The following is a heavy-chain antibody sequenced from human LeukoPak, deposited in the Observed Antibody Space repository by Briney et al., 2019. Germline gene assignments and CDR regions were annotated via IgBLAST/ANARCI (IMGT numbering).Heavy chain of an antibody. J-gene: IGHJ5*02. CDR2: IWYDGSHQ. CDR1: GFSFSTYG. CDR3: ARDLGLRYGSGAYRFDP. V-gene: IGHV3-33*08. Sequence: GGSLRLSCAAYGFSFSTYGMHWVRQAPGRRLESVAVIWYDGSHQYYVDSVRGRFTISRDMSNNTLYLEMNNLRVDDPALYYCARDLGLRYGSGAYRFDPWGQGTQVIVSS. D-gene: IGHD3-10*01.